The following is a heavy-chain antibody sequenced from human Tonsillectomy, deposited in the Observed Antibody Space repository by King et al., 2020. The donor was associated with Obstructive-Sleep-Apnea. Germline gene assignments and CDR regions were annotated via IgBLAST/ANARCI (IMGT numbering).Heavy chain of an antibody. CDR3: ARDDGD. Sequence: VQLQESGPGLVKPSETLSLTCTVSGYSISGGYFWGWIRQPPGKGLEWIGSCHHSGSTYNNPSLKSRLTISMDTSKNQFSLRLSSLTAADTALYFCARDDGDWGRGTLVTVSS. D-gene: IGHD4-17*01. CDR1: GYSISGGYF. J-gene: IGHJ4*02. CDR2: CHHSGST. V-gene: IGHV4-38-2*02.